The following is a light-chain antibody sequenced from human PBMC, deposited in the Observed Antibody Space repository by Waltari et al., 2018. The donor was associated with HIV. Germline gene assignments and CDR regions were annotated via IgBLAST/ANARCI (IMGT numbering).Light chain of an antibody. CDR2: DVS. Sequence: QSALTQPRSVSGSPGQSVTISCTGPSSDVGGYNYVSWYQQHPGKAPKLMIYDVSKRPSGVPDRFSGSKSGNTASLTISGLQAEDEGDYYCSSYTTTTARVFGTGTKVTVL. V-gene: IGLV2-11*01. J-gene: IGLJ1*01. CDR1: SSDVGGYNY. CDR3: SSYTTTTARV.